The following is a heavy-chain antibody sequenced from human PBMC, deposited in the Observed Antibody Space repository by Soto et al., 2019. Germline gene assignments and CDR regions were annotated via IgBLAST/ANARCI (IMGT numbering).Heavy chain of an antibody. V-gene: IGHV4-34*01. CDR1: GGSFSGYY. J-gene: IGHJ4*02. Sequence: PSGTLSLTCAGYGGSFSGYYWSWIRQPPGKGLEWIGEINHSGSTNYNPSLKSRVTISVDTSKNQFSLKLSSGTAADTAVYYCARGLGYWGQGTLVTVSS. CDR2: INHSGST. CDR3: ARGLGY. D-gene: IGHD3-16*01.